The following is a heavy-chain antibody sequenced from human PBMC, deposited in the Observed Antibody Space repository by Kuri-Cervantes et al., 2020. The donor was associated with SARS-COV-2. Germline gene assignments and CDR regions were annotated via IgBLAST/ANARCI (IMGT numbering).Heavy chain of an antibody. V-gene: IGHV1-8*01. D-gene: IGHD6-13*01. Sequence: ASVKVSCKASGYTFTSYDINWVRQATGQGREWMGWMNPNSGNTGYSQKFQGRVTMTRNTSISTAYMELSSLRSEDTAVYYCARLREDSSSWYEFYYYGMDVWGQGTTVTVSS. CDR1: GYTFTSYD. J-gene: IGHJ6*02. CDR3: ARLREDSSSWYEFYYYGMDV. CDR2: MNPNSGNT.